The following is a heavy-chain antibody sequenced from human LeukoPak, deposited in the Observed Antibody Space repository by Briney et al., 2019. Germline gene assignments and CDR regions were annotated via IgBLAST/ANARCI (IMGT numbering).Heavy chain of an antibody. CDR2: IYSGGST. Sequence: KAGGSLRLSCAASGFTFSTYAMSWVRQAPGKGLEWVSVIYSGGSTYYADSVKGRFTISRDNSKNTLYLQMNSLRAEDTAVYYCARDRVAPMGAYYYGMDVWGQGTTVTVSS. D-gene: IGHD3-16*01. V-gene: IGHV3-53*01. CDR3: ARDRVAPMGAYYYGMDV. CDR1: GFTFSTYA. J-gene: IGHJ6*02.